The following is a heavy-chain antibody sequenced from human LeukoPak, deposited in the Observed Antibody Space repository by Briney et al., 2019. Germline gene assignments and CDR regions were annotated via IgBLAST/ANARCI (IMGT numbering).Heavy chain of an antibody. Sequence: NPSETLSLTCTVSGGSISSSSYYWGWIRQPPGKGLEWIGSIYYSGSTYYNPSLKSRVTISVDTSKNQFSLKLSSVTAADTAVYYCAIWRGPSYSGSYGINWFDPWGQGTLVTVSS. CDR3: AIWRGPSYSGSYGINWFDP. D-gene: IGHD1-26*01. CDR1: GGSISSSSYY. V-gene: IGHV4-39*07. CDR2: IYYSGST. J-gene: IGHJ5*02.